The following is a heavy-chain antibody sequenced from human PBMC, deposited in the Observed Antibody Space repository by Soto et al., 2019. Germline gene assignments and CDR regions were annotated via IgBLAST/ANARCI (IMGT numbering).Heavy chain of an antibody. Sequence: EVQLVESGGGLVQPGGSLRLSCGGSGFTFSNYWMHWVRQAPGKGLEWVSRIDHDGPTDYADSVRGRFTLSRDNAENTLYLQMNSLSPEDTAVYYCVRDSHGDYWGQGTLVTVSS. J-gene: IGHJ4*02. CDR1: GFTFSNYW. CDR3: VRDSHGDY. V-gene: IGHV3-74*01. CDR2: IDHDGPT.